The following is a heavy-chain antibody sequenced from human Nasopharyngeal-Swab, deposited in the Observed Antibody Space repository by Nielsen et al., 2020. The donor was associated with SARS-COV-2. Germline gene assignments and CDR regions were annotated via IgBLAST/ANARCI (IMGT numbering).Heavy chain of an antibody. CDR3: AKRLSCTSTSCYAFDY. CDR1: GFTFTTYA. J-gene: IGHJ4*02. V-gene: IGHV3-23*01. D-gene: IGHD2-2*01. Sequence: GESLKISCTASGFTFTTYAMSWVRQAPGKGLEWVSAISGIGDRTYYADSVQGRFTISRDNSKNTLYLQMNSLRAKDTAVYYCAKRLSCTSTSCYAFDYWGQGTLVTVSS. CDR2: ISGIGDRT.